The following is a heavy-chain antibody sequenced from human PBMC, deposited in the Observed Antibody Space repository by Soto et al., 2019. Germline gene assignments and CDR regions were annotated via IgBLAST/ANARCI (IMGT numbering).Heavy chain of an antibody. CDR2: ISSSSSYI. Sequence: GGSLRLSCAASGFTFSSYAMRWVRQAPGKGLEWVSSISSSSSYIYYADSVKGRFTISRDNAKNSLYLQMNSLRAEDTAVYYCAIDQVSVDSSSFWGDPVLEYGMDVGGQGTTVTVSS. CDR3: AIDQVSVDSSSFWGDPVLEYGMDV. V-gene: IGHV3-21*01. D-gene: IGHD6-6*01. J-gene: IGHJ6*02. CDR1: GFTFSSYA.